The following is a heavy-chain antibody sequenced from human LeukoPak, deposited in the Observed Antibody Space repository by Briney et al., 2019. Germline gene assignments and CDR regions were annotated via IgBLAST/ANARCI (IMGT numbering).Heavy chain of an antibody. CDR3: ARVGSSSWYFDY. D-gene: IGHD6-13*01. CDR2: IYTSGST. CDR1: GGSISSYC. J-gene: IGHJ4*02. Sequence: SETLSLTCTVSGGSISSYCWSWIRQPAGKGLEWIGRIYTSGSTNYNPSLKSRVTMSVDTSKNQFSLKLSSVTAADTAVYYCARVGSSSWYFDYWGQGTLVTVSS. V-gene: IGHV4-4*07.